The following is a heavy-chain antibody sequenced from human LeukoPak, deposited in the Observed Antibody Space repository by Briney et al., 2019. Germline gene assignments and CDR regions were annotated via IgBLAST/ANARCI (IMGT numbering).Heavy chain of an antibody. CDR2: IRSDGSNK. CDR3: ARSRIAAAGTGTGWFDP. V-gene: IGHV3-30*02. Sequence: GGSLRLSCAGSGFSFSSYGMHWVRQAPGKGLEWMAFIRSDGSNKYYADSVKGRFTISRDNAKNSLYLQMNSLRAEDTAVYYCARSRIAAAGTGTGWFDPWGQGTLVTVSS. CDR1: GFSFSSYG. J-gene: IGHJ5*02. D-gene: IGHD6-13*01.